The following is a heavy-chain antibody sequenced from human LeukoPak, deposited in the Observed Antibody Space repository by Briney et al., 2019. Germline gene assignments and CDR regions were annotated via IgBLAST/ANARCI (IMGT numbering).Heavy chain of an antibody. CDR1: XGSFSGYY. CDR3: ARGQYGSGSYYYY. J-gene: IGHJ4*02. CDR2: INHSGST. D-gene: IGHD3-10*01. Sequence: SETLSLXCAXYXGSFSGYYWSWIRQPPGKGLEWIGEINHSGSTNYNPSLKSRVTISVDTSKNQFSLKLSSVTAADTAVYYCARGQYGSGSYYYYWGQGTLVTVSS. V-gene: IGHV4-34*01.